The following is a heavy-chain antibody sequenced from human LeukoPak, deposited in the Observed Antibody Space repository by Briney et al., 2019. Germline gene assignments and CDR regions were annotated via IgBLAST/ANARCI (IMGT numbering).Heavy chain of an antibody. J-gene: IGHJ4*02. CDR2: ISPNSGGT. CDR1: GYTFTGYY. V-gene: IGHV1-2*02. CDR3: ARDMSSRPPRTFDY. D-gene: IGHD6-13*01. Sequence: ASVTVSCKASGYTFTGYYMHWVRQAPGQGLEWMGWISPNSGGTNYAQRFQGRVTMTRDTSISTAYMDLSRLRSDDTAVYYCARDMSSRPPRTFDYWGQGTLVTVSS.